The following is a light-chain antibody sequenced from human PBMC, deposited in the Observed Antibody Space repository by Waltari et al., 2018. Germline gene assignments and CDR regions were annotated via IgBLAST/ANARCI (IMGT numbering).Light chain of an antibody. Sequence: QSALTQPASVSGSPGQSITISCTGSNSDIGTYNLVSWYQPHPGKAPKLIIFEANKRPSGVSNRFSVSKSGNTASLTISGLQAEDEADYYCCSYAGSSSYVFGPGTKVTVL. V-gene: IGLV2-23*01. CDR2: EAN. J-gene: IGLJ1*01. CDR1: NSDIGTYNL. CDR3: CSYAGSSSYV.